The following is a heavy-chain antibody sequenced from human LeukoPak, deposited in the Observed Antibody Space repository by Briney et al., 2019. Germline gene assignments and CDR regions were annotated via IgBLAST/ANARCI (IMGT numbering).Heavy chain of an antibody. CDR2: IYTGGNT. D-gene: IGHD3-22*01. J-gene: IGHJ4*02. CDR1: GFTVDSNY. CDR3: ARGDDSGYYDYFDY. V-gene: IGHV3-53*01. Sequence: GGSLRLSCAASGFTVDSNYLSWVRQAPGKRLEWVSTIYTGGNTYYAASVKGRFTISRDFSKNTVFLHMNSLRAEDTAMYYCARGDDSGYYDYFDYWGQGALVTVSS.